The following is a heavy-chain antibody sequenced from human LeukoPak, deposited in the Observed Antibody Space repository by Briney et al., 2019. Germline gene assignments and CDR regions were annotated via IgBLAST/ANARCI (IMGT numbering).Heavy chain of an antibody. D-gene: IGHD1-26*01. J-gene: IGHJ4*02. V-gene: IGHV4-4*09. CDR3: ARLRVSGSYLYYFDY. CDR2: ILTSGTT. CDR1: NGSISNYH. Sequence: SETLSLTCTVSNGSISNYHWSWVRQPPGKGLEWIGCILTSGTTNYNPSLKSRLTISVDTSKNQFTLKLSSVTAADTAVYYCARLRVSGSYLYYFDYWGQGTLVSVSS.